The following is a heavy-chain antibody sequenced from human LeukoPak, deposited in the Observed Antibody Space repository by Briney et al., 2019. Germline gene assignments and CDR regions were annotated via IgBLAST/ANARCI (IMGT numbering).Heavy chain of an antibody. J-gene: IGHJ4*02. CDR3: TRAFCSGGSCSHFYFDY. Sequence: GGSLRLSCAASGFTFDDYGMSWVRQAPGKGLEWVSGINWNGGSTGYADSVKGRFTISRDNAKNSLYLQMNSLRAEDTALYYCTRAFCSGGSCSHFYFDYWGQGTLVTVSS. CDR2: INWNGGST. D-gene: IGHD2-15*01. V-gene: IGHV3-20*04. CDR1: GFTFDDYG.